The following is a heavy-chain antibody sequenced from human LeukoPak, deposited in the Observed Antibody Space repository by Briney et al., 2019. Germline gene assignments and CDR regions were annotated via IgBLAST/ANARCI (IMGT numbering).Heavy chain of an antibody. CDR2: IIPMFGTA. CDR1: GGTFSSYA. Sequence: SVKVSCKASGGTFSSYAISWVRQAPGQGLEWMGGIIPMFGTANYAQKFQGRVTITTDESTNTAYMGLSSLRSEDTAVYYCARGPELERFDYWGQGTLVTVSS. CDR3: ARGPELERFDY. D-gene: IGHD1-1*01. V-gene: IGHV1-69*05. J-gene: IGHJ4*02.